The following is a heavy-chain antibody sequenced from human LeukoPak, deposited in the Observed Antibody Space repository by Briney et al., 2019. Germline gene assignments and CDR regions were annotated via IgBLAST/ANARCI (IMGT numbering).Heavy chain of an antibody. D-gene: IGHD3-3*01. J-gene: IGHJ6*03. CDR3: GRLFYDFWSGHYYYYMDV. V-gene: IGHV4-39*01. Sequence: SKTLSLTCTVSGGSIRSTSYYWGWIRQPPGKGLEWIGSIYYSGSTYYNPSLKSRVTISVDTSKNQFSLKLSSVTAADTAVYYCGRLFYDFWSGHYYYYMDVWGKGTTVTVSS. CDR2: IYYSGST. CDR1: GGSIRSTSYY.